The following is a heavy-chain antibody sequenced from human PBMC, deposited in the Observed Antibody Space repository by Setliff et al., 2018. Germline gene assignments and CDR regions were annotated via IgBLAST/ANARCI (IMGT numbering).Heavy chain of an antibody. Sequence: GGSLRLSCAASGFTFSSYGMHWVRQAPGKGLEWVAVIWYDGSNKYYADSVKGRFTISRDNSKNTLYLQMNSLRAEDTAVYYCARERYFWSGYHNWGQGTLVTVSS. CDR3: ARERYFWSGYHN. V-gene: IGHV3-33*01. CDR2: IWYDGSNK. D-gene: IGHD3-3*01. J-gene: IGHJ4*02. CDR1: GFTFSSYG.